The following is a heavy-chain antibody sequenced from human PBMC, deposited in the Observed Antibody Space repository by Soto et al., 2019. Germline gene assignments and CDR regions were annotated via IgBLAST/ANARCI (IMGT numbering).Heavy chain of an antibody. CDR2: INHSGST. CDR3: ARGLVSSPRHYYYYGMDV. V-gene: IGHV4-34*01. Sequence: SETLSPTSAVYGGSFSGYYWSWIRQPPGKWLEWIGEINHSGSTNYNPSLKSRVTISVDTSKNQFSLKLSSVTAADTAVYYCARGLVSSPRHYYYYGMDVWGQGTTVTVSS. D-gene: IGHD6-6*01. J-gene: IGHJ6*02. CDR1: GGSFSGYY.